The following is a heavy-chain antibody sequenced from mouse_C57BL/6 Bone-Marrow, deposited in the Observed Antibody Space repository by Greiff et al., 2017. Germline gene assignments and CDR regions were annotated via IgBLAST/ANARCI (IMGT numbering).Heavy chain of an antibody. CDR1: GYTFTDYE. CDR3: TRYADDGLRRYFDY. J-gene: IGHJ2*01. D-gene: IGHD2-4*01. CDR2: IDPETGGT. V-gene: IGHV1-15*01. Sequence: QVQLQQSGAELVRPGASVTLSCKASGYTFTDYEMHWVKQTPVHGLEWIGAIDPETGGTAYNQKFKGKAILTADKSSSTAYMELRSLTYEDSAVYYCTRYADDGLRRYFDYWGQGTTLTVSS.